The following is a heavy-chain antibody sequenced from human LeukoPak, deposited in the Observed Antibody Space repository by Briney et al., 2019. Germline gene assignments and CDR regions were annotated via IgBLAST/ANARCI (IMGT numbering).Heavy chain of an antibody. CDR2: IIPIFGTA. CDR1: GGTFSSYA. J-gene: IGHJ6*02. D-gene: IGHD3-3*01. V-gene: IGHV1-69*05. CDR3: ARGATLPRAFYDFWSGTGNYYYGMDV. Sequence: SVKVSCKASGGTFSSYAISWVRQAPGQGLEWMRGIIPIFGTANYAQKFQGRVTMTRNTSISTAYMELSSLRSEDTAVYYCARGATLPRAFYDFWSGTGNYYYGMDVWGQGTTVTVSS.